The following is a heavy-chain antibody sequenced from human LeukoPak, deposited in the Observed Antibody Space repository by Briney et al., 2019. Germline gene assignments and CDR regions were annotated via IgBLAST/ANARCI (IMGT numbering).Heavy chain of an antibody. CDR2: IYYSGST. CDR1: ARPIISSSYY. V-gene: IGHV4-39*01. CDR3: ARHILYSSGGGNWFDP. D-gene: IGHD6-25*01. Sequence: SDTLTLTRPVCARPIISSSYYWGWIRQPPGKRPERIGSIYYSGSTYYNPSLKSRVTISVDTSKNQFSLKLSSVAAADTAVYYGARHILYSSGGGNWFDPWGQGTLVTVSS. J-gene: IGHJ5*02.